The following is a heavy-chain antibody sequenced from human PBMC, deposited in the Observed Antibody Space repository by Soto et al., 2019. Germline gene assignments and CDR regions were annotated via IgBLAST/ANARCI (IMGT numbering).Heavy chain of an antibody. CDR1: GYTFTNFG. D-gene: IGHD3-16*01. CDR3: ARRGTPTDY. Sequence: QVQLVQSGAEVKKPGASVKVSCKASGYTFTNFGISWVRQAPGQGLEWMGWISAYNGNTNYAQNFQGRVTMTTDTTATPAQRQLRSLRSQDTAVYYCARRGTPTDYWGQGTLVTVAP. CDR2: ISAYNGNT. V-gene: IGHV1-18*01. J-gene: IGHJ4*02.